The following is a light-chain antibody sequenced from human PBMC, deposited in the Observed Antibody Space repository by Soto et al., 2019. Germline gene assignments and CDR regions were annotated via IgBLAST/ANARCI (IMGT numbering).Light chain of an antibody. V-gene: IGKV3-11*01. J-gene: IGKJ5*01. CDR2: DAS. CDR3: QQRSNWPQIT. CDR1: QSVSSY. Sequence: EIVLTQSPATLSLSPGERATLSCRASQSVSSYLAWYQQKPGQAPRLLIYDASNRATGIPARFSGSGSGTDFTLTISSLEPEDFEVYYCQQRSNWPQITFGQGTRLE.